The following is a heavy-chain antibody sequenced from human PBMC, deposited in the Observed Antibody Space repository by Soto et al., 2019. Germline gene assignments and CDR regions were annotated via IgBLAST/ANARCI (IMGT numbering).Heavy chain of an antibody. CDR1: GYTFTSYG. J-gene: IGHJ6*02. V-gene: IGHV1-18*01. D-gene: IGHD3-10*01. CDR2: ISAYNGNT. CDR3: ARDEDEWGFGRPNGMDV. Sequence: ASVKVSCKASGYTFTSYGISWVRQAPGQGLEWMGWISAYNGNTNYAQKLQGRVTMTTDTSTSTAYMELRSLRSDDTAVYYCARDEDEWGFGRPNGMDVWGQGTRVTVSS.